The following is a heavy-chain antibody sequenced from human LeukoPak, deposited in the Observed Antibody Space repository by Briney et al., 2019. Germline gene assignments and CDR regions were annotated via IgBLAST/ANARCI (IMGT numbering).Heavy chain of an antibody. V-gene: IGHV4-4*07. Sequence: SETLSLTCTVSGGSIGSYYWSWIRQSAGKGLEWIGRISTSGRTNYNPSLKSRVAMSVDTSKNQFSLKLTSVTAADTAVYYCARTRYYYGSRSYGAPYYFDYWGQGTLVTVSS. D-gene: IGHD3-10*01. J-gene: IGHJ4*02. CDR2: ISTSGRT. CDR1: GGSIGSYY. CDR3: ARTRYYYGSRSYGAPYYFDY.